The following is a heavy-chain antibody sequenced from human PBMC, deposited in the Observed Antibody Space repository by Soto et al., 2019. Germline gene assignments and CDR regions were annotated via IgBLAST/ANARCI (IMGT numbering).Heavy chain of an antibody. V-gene: IGHV1-69*13. CDR1: GYTFTSYG. D-gene: IGHD2-15*01. CDR2: IIPIFGTA. CDR3: ASGSPRTLETRWYFDY. J-gene: IGHJ4*02. Sequence: QVQLVQSGAEVKKPGASVKVSCKASGYTFTSYGISWVRQAPGQGLEWMGGIIPIFGTANYAQKFQGRVTITADESTSTAYMELSSLRSEDTAVYYCASGSPRTLETRWYFDYWGQGTLVTVSS.